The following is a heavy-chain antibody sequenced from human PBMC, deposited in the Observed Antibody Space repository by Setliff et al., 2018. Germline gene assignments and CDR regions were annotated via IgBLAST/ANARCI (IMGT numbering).Heavy chain of an antibody. CDR3: ARSQNCFSTHCYPYDY. J-gene: IGHJ4*02. CDR1: GGSFSGYY. CDR2: INHSGST. V-gene: IGHV4-34*01. D-gene: IGHD2-2*01. Sequence: AESLSLTCAVYGGSFSGYYWSWIRQPPGKGLEWIGEINHSGSTNYNPSLKRRVTISVDTSTNHFSLKLSSVTAADTATYYCARSQNCFSTHCYPYDYWGQGTLVTVSS.